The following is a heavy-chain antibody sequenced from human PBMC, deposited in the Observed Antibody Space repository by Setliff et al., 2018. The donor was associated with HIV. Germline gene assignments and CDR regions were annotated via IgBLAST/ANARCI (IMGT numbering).Heavy chain of an antibody. CDR1: GDSIISVGYY. J-gene: IGHJ4*02. V-gene: IGHV4-61*08. Sequence: SETLSLTCTVSGDSIISVGYYWSWIRQPPGKGLEWIGEINHSGSTNYNSSLKSRVTISVDTSKKQFSLKLSSVTAADTAVYYCARGPSLQTTLFDYWGQGTLVTVSS. CDR2: INHSGST. CDR3: ARGPSLQTTLFDY.